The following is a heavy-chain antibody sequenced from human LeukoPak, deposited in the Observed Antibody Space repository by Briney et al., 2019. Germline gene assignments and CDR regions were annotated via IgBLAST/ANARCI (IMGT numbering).Heavy chain of an antibody. Sequence: GGSLRLSCAASGFTFSSYGMHWVRQAPGNGLEWVAVISYDGSNKYYADSVKGRFTISRDNSKNTLYLQMNSLRAEDTAVYYCAKDFTDDAFDIWGQGTMVTVSS. CDR2: ISYDGSNK. CDR1: GFTFSSYG. CDR3: AKDFTDDAFDI. J-gene: IGHJ3*02. V-gene: IGHV3-30*18.